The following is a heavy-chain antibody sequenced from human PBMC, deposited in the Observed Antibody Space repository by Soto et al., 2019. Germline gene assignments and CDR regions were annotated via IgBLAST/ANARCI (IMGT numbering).Heavy chain of an antibody. Sequence: GGSLRLSCAASGFTFSMYWMHWVRQVPGKGPEWVSRINDDGISTNYADSVKGRFAISRDNAKNTLYLQMNALRVEDTAVYYCTRGPRSTSTGTGAFWGQGTLVTVSS. CDR2: INDDGIST. CDR3: TRGPRSTSTGTGAF. CDR1: GFTFSMYW. V-gene: IGHV3-74*01. D-gene: IGHD1-1*01. J-gene: IGHJ4*02.